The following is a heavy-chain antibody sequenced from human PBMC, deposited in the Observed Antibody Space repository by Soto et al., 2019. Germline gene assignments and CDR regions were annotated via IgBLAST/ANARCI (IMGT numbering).Heavy chain of an antibody. CDR3: ARNRTGALFDY. J-gene: IGHJ4*02. CDR1: GSTISSAYY. V-gene: IGHV4-38-2*01. Sequence: SETLSLTCAVSGSTISSAYYWGWIRQSPGKGLEWIGSIYHSGSIYHSGSTHYNPSLKSRVTISVETSKNQFSLRLTSVTAADTTVYYCARNRTGALFDYWGQGALVTVSS. CDR2: IYHSGST. D-gene: IGHD1-1*01.